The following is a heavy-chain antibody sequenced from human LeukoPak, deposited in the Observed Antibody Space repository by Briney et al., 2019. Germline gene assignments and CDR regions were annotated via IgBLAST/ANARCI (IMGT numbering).Heavy chain of an antibody. CDR1: GGTFSSYA. Sequence: VASVKVSCKASGGTFSSYAISWVRQAPGQGLEWMGGIIPIFGTANYAQKFQGRVTITRNTSISTAYMELSSLRSEDTAVYYCARGHVAAAGSQSGAFDIWGQGTMVTVSS. V-gene: IGHV1-69*05. D-gene: IGHD6-13*01. CDR3: ARGHVAAAGSQSGAFDI. J-gene: IGHJ3*02. CDR2: IIPIFGTA.